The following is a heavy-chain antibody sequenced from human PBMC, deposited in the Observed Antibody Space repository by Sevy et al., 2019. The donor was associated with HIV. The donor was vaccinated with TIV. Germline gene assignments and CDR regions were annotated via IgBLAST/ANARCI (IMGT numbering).Heavy chain of an antibody. D-gene: IGHD6-19*01. Sequence: SETLSLTCTISGGSISSSSYYWGWIRQPPGKGLEWMGSLYSTGATSYSPSLESRVTVSEDTSRNRFYLKLDSVSAADTAVYYCATPLPSGWYDGTVGYFDVWGRGTLVTVSS. J-gene: IGHJ2*01. V-gene: IGHV4-39*01. CDR1: GGSISSSSYY. CDR2: LYSTGAT. CDR3: ATPLPSGWYDGTVGYFDV.